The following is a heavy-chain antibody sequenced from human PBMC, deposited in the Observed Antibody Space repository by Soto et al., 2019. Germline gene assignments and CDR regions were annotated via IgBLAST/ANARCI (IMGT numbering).Heavy chain of an antibody. CDR2: IKQDGSEK. J-gene: IGHJ4*02. Sequence: GGSLRLSCAASGFTFSSYWMSWVRQAPGKGLEWVANIKQDGSEKYYVDSVKGRFTISRDNAKNSLYLQMNSLRAEDTAVYYCARRGLAGIWNYDYFDYWGQGTLVTVSS. D-gene: IGHD1-7*01. CDR1: GFTFSSYW. CDR3: ARRGLAGIWNYDYFDY. V-gene: IGHV3-7*01.